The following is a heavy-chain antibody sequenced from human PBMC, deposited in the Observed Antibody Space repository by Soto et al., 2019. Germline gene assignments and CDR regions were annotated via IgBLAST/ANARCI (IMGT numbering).Heavy chain of an antibody. CDR1: GFSLSTSEVG. CDR2: IYWDGDK. Sequence: QITLKESGPTLVKPTQTLTLTCTFSGFSLSTSEVGVGWIRQPPGKALEWLALIYWDGDKRYSPSLKNRLTLTKDTSKNQVVLTMTNMAPVDTATYYCAHRFTVVTVGYFDYWGQGTLVTVSS. CDR3: AHRFTVVTVGYFDY. V-gene: IGHV2-5*02. D-gene: IGHD2-21*02. J-gene: IGHJ4*02.